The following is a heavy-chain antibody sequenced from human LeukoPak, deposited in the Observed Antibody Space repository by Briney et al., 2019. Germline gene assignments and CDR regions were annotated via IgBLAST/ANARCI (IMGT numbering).Heavy chain of an antibody. J-gene: IGHJ4*02. CDR1: GFTFTNYA. Sequence: PGGSLRLSCAASGFTFTNYAMCWVRQAPGKGLEWVSAISGSGDNTYYADSVKGRFTISRDNSRNTLYLQMNSLRAEDTALYYCAKEGHRGGSYSDFWGQGTLVTVSS. CDR3: AKEGHRGGSYSDF. D-gene: IGHD1-26*01. V-gene: IGHV3-23*01. CDR2: ISGSGDNT.